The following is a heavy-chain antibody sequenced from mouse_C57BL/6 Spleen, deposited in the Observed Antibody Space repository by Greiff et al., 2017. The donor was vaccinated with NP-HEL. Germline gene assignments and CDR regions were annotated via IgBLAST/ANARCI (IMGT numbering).Heavy chain of an antibody. CDR3: ARLDLSPFAY. Sequence: QVQLQQSGAELVMPGASVKLSCKASGYTFTSYWMHWVKQRPGQGLEWIGEIDPSDSYTNYNQKFKGKSTLTVDKSSSTAYMQLSSLTSEDSAVYYCARLDLSPFAYWGQGTLVTVSA. J-gene: IGHJ3*01. CDR1: GYTFTSYW. D-gene: IGHD1-1*01. V-gene: IGHV1-69*01. CDR2: IDPSDSYT.